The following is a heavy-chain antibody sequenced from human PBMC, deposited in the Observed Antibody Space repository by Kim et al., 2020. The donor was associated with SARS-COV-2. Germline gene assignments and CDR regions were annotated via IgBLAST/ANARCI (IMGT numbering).Heavy chain of an antibody. D-gene: IGHD6-19*01. V-gene: IGHV3-15*01. CDR1: GFTFSNAW. Sequence: GGSLRLSCTASGFTFSNAWMSWVRQAPGKGLEWVGRIKSKTDGGTTDSAAPVKGRFTISRDDSKDTLYLQMNSLKTEDTAVYYCSGLSSGYFPNYYFDLWGRGTLVTVSS. CDR2: IKSKTDGGTT. J-gene: IGHJ2*01. CDR3: SGLSSGYFPNYYFDL.